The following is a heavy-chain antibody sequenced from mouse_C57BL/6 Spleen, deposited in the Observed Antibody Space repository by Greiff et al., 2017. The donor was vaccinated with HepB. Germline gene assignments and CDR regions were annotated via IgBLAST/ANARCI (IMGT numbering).Heavy chain of an antibody. CDR3: ARDSTTVVARYVDV. Sequence: EVQLQQSGPELVKPGASVKISCKASGYSLTGYYMHWVKQSHGNILDWIGYIYPYNGVSSYNQKFKGKATLTVDKSSSTAYMELRSLTSEDSAVYYGARDSTTVVARYVDVWGTGTTVTVAS. V-gene: IGHV1-31*01. CDR2: IYPYNGVS. CDR1: GYSLTGYY. D-gene: IGHD1-1*01. J-gene: IGHJ1*03.